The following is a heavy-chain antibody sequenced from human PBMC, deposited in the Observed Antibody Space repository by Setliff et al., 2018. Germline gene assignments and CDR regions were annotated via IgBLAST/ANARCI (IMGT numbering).Heavy chain of an antibody. Sequence: SETLSLTCTVSGGSISSYSWSWIRQPPGKGLECIGYIYTTGSTTYNPSLKSRVTISVDTSKNQFSLKLSSMTAADTAVYYCARGFDVCGGGACYTDGPYYFDYWGLGTLVTVSS. D-gene: IGHD2-21*02. V-gene: IGHV4-4*08. J-gene: IGHJ4*02. CDR3: ARGFDVCGGGACYTDGPYYFDY. CDR1: GGSISSYS. CDR2: IYTTGST.